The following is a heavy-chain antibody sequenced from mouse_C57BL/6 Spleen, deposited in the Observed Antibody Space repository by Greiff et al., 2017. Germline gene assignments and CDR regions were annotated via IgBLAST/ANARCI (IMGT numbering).Heavy chain of an antibody. D-gene: IGHD2-4*01. CDR3: ARWGWDDYGWFAY. V-gene: IGHV1-53*01. CDR2: INPSNGGT. J-gene: IGHJ3*01. Sequence: VQLQQPGTELVKPGASVKLSCKASGYTFTSYWMHWVKQRPGQGLEWIGNINPSNGGTNYNEKFKSKATLTVDKSSSTAYMQLSSLTSEDSAVYYCARWGWDDYGWFAYWGQGTLVTVSA. CDR1: GYTFTSYW.